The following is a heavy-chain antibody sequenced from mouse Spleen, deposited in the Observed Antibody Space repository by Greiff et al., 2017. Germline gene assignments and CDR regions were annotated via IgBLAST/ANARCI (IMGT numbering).Heavy chain of an antibody. CDR3: ASPYYYGSRAWFAY. V-gene: IGHV1-69*01. CDR2: IDPSDTYT. D-gene: IGHD1-1*01. J-gene: IGHJ3*01. CDR1: GYTFTSYW. Sequence: VQLQQPGTELVMPGASVKLSCKASGYTFTSYWMHWVKQRPGQGLEWIGEIDPSDTYTNYNQNFKGKATLTVDKSSSTAYMQLRSLTSEDSAVYYCASPYYYGSRAWFAYWGQGTLVTVSA.